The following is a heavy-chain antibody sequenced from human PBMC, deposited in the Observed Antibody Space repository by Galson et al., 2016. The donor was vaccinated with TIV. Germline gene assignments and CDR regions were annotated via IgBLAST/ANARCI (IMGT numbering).Heavy chain of an antibody. CDR1: GYTFTRYY. CDR3: AREQNRLVRTRYGFDI. D-gene: IGHD6-19*01. CDR2: INPTGGST. Sequence: SVKASCKASGYTFTRYYTHWVRQAPGQGLEWMGIINPTGGSTTYAQKFQGRLTMTRDTSTSTVYMELNSLRSEDTAVYYCAREQNRLVRTRYGFDIGGQETMVTVSS. V-gene: IGHV1-46*01. J-gene: IGHJ3*02.